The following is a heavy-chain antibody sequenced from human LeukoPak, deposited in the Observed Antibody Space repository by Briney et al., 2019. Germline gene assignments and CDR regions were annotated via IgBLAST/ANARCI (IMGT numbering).Heavy chain of an antibody. CDR3: AKDLVRYCSGGSCYSLGYYYYMDV. J-gene: IGHJ6*03. CDR2: ISSSGSTI. V-gene: IGHV3-48*03. D-gene: IGHD2-15*01. CDR1: GFTFSSYE. Sequence: GGSLRLSCAASGFTFSSYEMNWVRQAPGKGLEWVSYISSSGSTIYYADSVKGRFTISRDNAKNSLYLQMNSLRAEDTAVYYCAKDLVRYCSGGSCYSLGYYYYMDVWGKGTTVTVSS.